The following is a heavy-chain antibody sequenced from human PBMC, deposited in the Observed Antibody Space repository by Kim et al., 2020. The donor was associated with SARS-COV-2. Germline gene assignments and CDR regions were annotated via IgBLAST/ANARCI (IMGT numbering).Heavy chain of an antibody. CDR3: DTGHYSYANY. CDR2: IRSNANGLSS. CDR1: GFTFSNVF. V-gene: IGHV3-72*01. J-gene: IGHJ4*02. D-gene: IGHD2-21*01. Sequence: GGSLRLSCAASGFTFSNVFMNWVRQAPGKGLEWVAHIRSNANGLSSEYAAPVKGRFAISRDDSHNSLYLQMNSLETEATAVYYCDTGHYSYANYWGQGTL.